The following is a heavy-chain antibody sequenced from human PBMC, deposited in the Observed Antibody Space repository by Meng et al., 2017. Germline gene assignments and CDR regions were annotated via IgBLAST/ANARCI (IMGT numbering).Heavy chain of an antibody. CDR3: ARIEISDSSWLVHAFAI. D-gene: IGHD6-13*01. CDR1: GFSLSNARMG. CDR2: IFSNDEK. V-gene: IGHV2-26*01. Sequence: SGPTLVKPTETLTLTCIVSGFSLSNARMGVSWIRQPPGKALEWLAHIFSNDEKSYSTSLKSRLTISKDTSKRQVVLTMTNMDPVDTATYYWARIEISDSSWLVHAFAIWGQGKMVNVAS. J-gene: IGHJ3*02.